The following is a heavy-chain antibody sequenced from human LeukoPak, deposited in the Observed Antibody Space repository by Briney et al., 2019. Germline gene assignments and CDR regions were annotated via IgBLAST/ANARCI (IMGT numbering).Heavy chain of an antibody. D-gene: IGHD6-13*01. V-gene: IGHV3-9*01. CDR2: INWNRDSI. CDR3: AKGYSSTPKYDLGY. Sequence: HGRSLRLSCAASGFTFDDYAMHWVRQAPGKGLEWVSGINWNRDSIDYADSVKGRFTISRDNAKNSLYLQMNSLRAEDTALYYCAKGYSSTPKYDLGYWGQGTLVSVSS. J-gene: IGHJ4*02. CDR1: GFTFDDYA.